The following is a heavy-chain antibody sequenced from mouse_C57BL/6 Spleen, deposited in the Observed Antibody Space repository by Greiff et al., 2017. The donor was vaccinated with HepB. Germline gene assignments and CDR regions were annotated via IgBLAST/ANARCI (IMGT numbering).Heavy chain of an antibody. D-gene: IGHD2-12*01. V-gene: IGHV8-8*01. J-gene: IGHJ3*01. Sequence: QVTLKEPGPGLLQPSQTLSLTCSFSGFSLSTFGLGVGWIRQPSGKGREWLAHIWWADDKYYHPALKSRLTIPKDTSKNLVFLQIANVDTADTAAYYSARIGYEVCSLFAYWGQGTLVTVAA. CDR1: GFSLSTFGLG. CDR2: IWWADDK. CDR3: ARIGYEVCSLFAY.